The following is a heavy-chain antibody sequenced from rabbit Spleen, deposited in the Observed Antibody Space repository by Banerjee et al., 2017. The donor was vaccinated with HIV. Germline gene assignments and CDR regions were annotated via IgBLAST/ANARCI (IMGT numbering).Heavy chain of an antibody. V-gene: IGHV1S43*01. CDR2: IDPVFGIA. CDR3: ARGGGL. J-gene: IGHJ6*01. CDR1: GIDFSGYYF. Sequence: QEQLEESGGGLVKPEGSLTLTCKASGIDFSGYYFMCWVRQAPGKGLEWIGYIDPVFGIAVYASWVNGRFTISSHNAQNTLYLQLNSLTAADTATYFCARGGGLWGPGTLVTVS.